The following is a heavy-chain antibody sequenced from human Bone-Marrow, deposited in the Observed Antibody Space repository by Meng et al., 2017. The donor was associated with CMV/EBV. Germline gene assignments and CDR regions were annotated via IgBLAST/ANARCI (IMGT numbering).Heavy chain of an antibody. CDR1: GFTFSSYS. D-gene: IGHD3-3*01. CDR2: ISSSSSYI. V-gene: IGHV3-21*01. Sequence: GESLKISCAASGFTFSSYSMNWVRQAPGKGLEWVSSISSSSSYIYYADSVKGRFTNSRDNAKNSLYLQMNSLRAEDTAVYYCASTVATYYDFWSGYQTYEYWGQGTRVTVYS. J-gene: IGHJ4*02. CDR3: ASTVATYYDFWSGYQTYEY.